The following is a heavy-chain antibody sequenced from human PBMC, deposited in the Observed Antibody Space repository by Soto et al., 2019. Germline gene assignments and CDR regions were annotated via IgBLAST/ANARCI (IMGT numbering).Heavy chain of an antibody. Sequence: SDTLSLTCPPAGTSVSGYYRTSVRPPPGKGLEWIANIHYSGTTNSNPSLASRVTLSVDTSKNQFSLKMTSVTAADRAMYFCARYNSYAIDYWGRGTLVTVSS. V-gene: IGHV4-59*02. CDR2: IHYSGTT. CDR1: GTSVSGYY. CDR3: ARYNSYAIDY. D-gene: IGHD2-8*01. J-gene: IGHJ4*02.